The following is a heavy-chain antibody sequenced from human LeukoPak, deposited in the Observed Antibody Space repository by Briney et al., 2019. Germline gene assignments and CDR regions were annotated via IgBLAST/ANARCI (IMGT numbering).Heavy chain of an antibody. CDR1: GYTLTELS. CDR2: FEPEDGET. D-gene: IGHD1-26*01. Sequence: ASVKVSCKVAGYTLTELSMHWVRQAPGKGLEWMGGFEPEDGETIYAQKFQGRVTMTEDTSTDTAYMVLSSLRSEATAVYYCPTGHRRSWDIVGATNIDYSGEGTLVTVSS. V-gene: IGHV1-24*01. CDR3: PTGHRRSWDIVGATNIDY. J-gene: IGHJ4*02.